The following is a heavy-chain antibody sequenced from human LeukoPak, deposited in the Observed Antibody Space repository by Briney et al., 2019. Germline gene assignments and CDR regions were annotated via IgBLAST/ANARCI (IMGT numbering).Heavy chain of an antibody. D-gene: IGHD4-17*01. CDR2: ISRSGSHT. CDR3: ARETSSTYGDPTYYFDY. V-gene: IGHV3-23*01. CDR1: GFIFTNYV. Sequence: GGSLRLSCAASGFIFTNYVMSWVRQAPGKGLEWVSGISRSGSHTYCADSVKGRFTISRDNSRNTLYLQMNSLRAEDTAMYYCARETSSTYGDPTYYFDYWGQGTLVTVSS. J-gene: IGHJ4*02.